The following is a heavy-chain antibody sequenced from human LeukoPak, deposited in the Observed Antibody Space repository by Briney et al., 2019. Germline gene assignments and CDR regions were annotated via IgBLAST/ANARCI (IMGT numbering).Heavy chain of an antibody. Sequence: ASVKVSCKASGYTFTSYDINWVRQATGQGLEWMGWMNPNSGNTGYAQKFQGRVTMTRNTSISTAYMELSSLRSEDTAVYYCARGVLGYSYGTSYFDYWGQGTLVTVSS. V-gene: IGHV1-8*01. CDR3: ARGVLGYSYGTSYFDY. D-gene: IGHD5-18*01. J-gene: IGHJ4*02. CDR1: GYTFTSYD. CDR2: MNPNSGNT.